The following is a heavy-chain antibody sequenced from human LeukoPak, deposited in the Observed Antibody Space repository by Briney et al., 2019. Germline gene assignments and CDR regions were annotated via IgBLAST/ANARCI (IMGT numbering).Heavy chain of an antibody. CDR3: TTIGLYNWNDGGFDY. J-gene: IGHJ4*02. CDR1: GFTFSNAW. D-gene: IGHD1-1*01. V-gene: IGHV3-15*01. Sequence: GGSLRLSCAASGFTFSNAWMSWVRQAPGKGLEWVGRIKSKTDGGTTDYAAPVKGRFTISRGDSKNTLYLQMNSLKTEDTAVYYCTTIGLYNWNDGGFDYWGQGTLVTVSS. CDR2: IKSKTDGGTT.